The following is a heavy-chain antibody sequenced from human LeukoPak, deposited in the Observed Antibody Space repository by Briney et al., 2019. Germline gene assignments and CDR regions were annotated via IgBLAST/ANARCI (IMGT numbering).Heavy chain of an antibody. J-gene: IGHJ6*02. V-gene: IGHV3-23*01. CDR1: GFTFSSYA. CDR3: GKGWGYSSDYYYGMDV. CDR2: ISGSGGST. Sequence: GGSLRLSCAASGFTFSSYAMSWVRQAPGKGLEWVSAISGSGGSTYYADSVKGRFTISRDNAKNSLYLQMNSLRAEDTALYYCGKGWGYSSDYYYGMDVWGQGTTVTVSS. D-gene: IGHD2-15*01.